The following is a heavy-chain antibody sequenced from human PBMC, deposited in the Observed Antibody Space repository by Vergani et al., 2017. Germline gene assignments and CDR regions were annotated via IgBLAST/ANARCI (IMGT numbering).Heavy chain of an antibody. V-gene: IGHV3-23*01. Sequence: EVQLLQSGGGVIQPGGSVRLSCAASGFTFSACPMTWVRQAPGKGLEGVSAISARYPSTYYADSVKGRFTISRDNSKNMLYLQMNSLRAEDTAVYYCARLSYDTTPYLQGGYDCWGQGTLVSVSS. CDR2: ISARYPST. J-gene: IGHJ4*02. D-gene: IGHD3-22*01. CDR3: ARLSYDTTPYLQGGYDC. CDR1: GFTFSACP.